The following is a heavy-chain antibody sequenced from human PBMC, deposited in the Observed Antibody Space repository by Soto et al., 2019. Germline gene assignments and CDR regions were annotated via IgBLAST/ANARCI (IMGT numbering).Heavy chain of an antibody. Sequence: ASETLSLTCTVSGGSISSYYWSWIRQPPGKGLEWIGYIYYSGSTNYNPSLKSRVTISVDTSKNQFSLKLSSVTAADTAVYYCARTHLYSSSWYSTGGMDVWGQGTTVTVSS. CDR3: ARTHLYSSSWYSTGGMDV. J-gene: IGHJ6*02. V-gene: IGHV4-59*01. CDR1: GGSISSYY. D-gene: IGHD6-13*01. CDR2: IYYSGST.